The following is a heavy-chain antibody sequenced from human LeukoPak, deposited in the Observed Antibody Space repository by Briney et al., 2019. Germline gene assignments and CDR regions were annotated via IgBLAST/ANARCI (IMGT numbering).Heavy chain of an antibody. Sequence: GGSLRLSCVVSGLTFSSYTMNWVRQAPGKGLEWVSYISSSSSTVYYADSVKGRFTISRDNAKNSLYLQMNSLRAEDTAVYYCARGGYFDYWGQGTLVTVSS. V-gene: IGHV3-48*01. CDR1: GLTFSSYT. CDR2: ISSSSSTV. J-gene: IGHJ4*02. CDR3: ARGGYFDY. D-gene: IGHD3-10*01.